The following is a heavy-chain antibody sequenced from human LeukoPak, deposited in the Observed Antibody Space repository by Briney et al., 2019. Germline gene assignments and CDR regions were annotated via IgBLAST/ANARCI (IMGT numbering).Heavy chain of an antibody. D-gene: IGHD6-19*01. CDR2: ISSSSSTT. Sequence: GGSLRLSCAASGFTFSSYSMNWVRQAPGKGLEWVSYISSSSSTTYYADSVKGRFTISRDNSKNTLYLQMNSLRAEDTAVYYCAKDSVRIAVAGHYFDYWGQGTLVTVSS. V-gene: IGHV3-48*01. CDR3: AKDSVRIAVAGHYFDY. CDR1: GFTFSSYS. J-gene: IGHJ4*02.